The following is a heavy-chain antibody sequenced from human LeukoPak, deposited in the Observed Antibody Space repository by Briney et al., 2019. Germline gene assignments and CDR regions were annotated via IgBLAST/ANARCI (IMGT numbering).Heavy chain of an antibody. CDR1: GGTFNNFA. CDR3: ASPVKYYDTWGGYPPSDY. CDR2: IIPMSGTA. J-gene: IGHJ4*02. Sequence: GASVKVSCKASGGTFNNFAISWVRQAPGQGLEWVGGIIPMSGTANYAQKFQGRVTITADESTSTAYMELSSLRSEDTAIYYCASPVKYYDTWGGYPPSDYWGQGTLVTVSS. V-gene: IGHV1-69*13. D-gene: IGHD3-3*01.